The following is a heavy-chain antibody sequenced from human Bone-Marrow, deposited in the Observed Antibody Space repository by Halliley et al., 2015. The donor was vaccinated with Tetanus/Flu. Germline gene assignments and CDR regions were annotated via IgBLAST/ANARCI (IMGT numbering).Heavy chain of an antibody. CDR3: AREGRMAVADLAYYFDF. V-gene: IGHV3-33*01. D-gene: IGHD6-19*01. CDR2: MWNDEDNK. Sequence: SLRLSCAASGFTFRSFGIHWVRQAPGKGLEWVAVMWNDEDNKYHGDAVRGRFTISRDDSKNTVYLQMNNLRAEGTAVYFCAREGRMAVADLAYYFDFWGQGTLVTVSS. J-gene: IGHJ4*02. CDR1: GFTFRSFG.